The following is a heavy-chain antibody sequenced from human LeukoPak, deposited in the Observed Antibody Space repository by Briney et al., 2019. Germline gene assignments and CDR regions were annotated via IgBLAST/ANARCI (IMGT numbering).Heavy chain of an antibody. Sequence: PGGSLRLSCAASGFTFDDYGMSWVRQAPGKGLEWVSGINWNGGSTGYADSVKGRFTISRDNAKNSLYLQMNSLRAEDTALYYCARGISSSWYGAFDIWGQGTMVTVSS. D-gene: IGHD6-13*01. V-gene: IGHV3-20*04. J-gene: IGHJ3*02. CDR1: GFTFDDYG. CDR2: INWNGGST. CDR3: ARGISSSWYGAFDI.